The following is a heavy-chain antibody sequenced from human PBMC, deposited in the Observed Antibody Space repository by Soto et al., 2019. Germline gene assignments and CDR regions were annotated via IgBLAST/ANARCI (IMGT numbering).Heavy chain of an antibody. J-gene: IGHJ3*02. CDR3: ARDHYYDFWDDAFDI. Sequence: QPGGSLRLSCAASGFTFSSYSMNWVRQAPGKGLEWVSYISSSSSTIYYADSVKGRFTISRDNAKNSLYLQMNSLRAEDTAVYYCARDHYYDFWDDAFDIWGQGTMVTVSS. D-gene: IGHD3-3*01. CDR1: GFTFSSYS. V-gene: IGHV3-48*01. CDR2: ISSSSSTI.